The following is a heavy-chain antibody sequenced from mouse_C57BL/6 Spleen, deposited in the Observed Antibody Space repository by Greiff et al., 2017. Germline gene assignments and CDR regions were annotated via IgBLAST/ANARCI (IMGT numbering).Heavy chain of an antibody. CDR2: ISSGSSTI. V-gene: IGHV5-17*01. D-gene: IGHD1-1*01. CDR3: ARWGHGSSSRYFDV. CDR1: GFTFSDYG. J-gene: IGHJ1*03. Sequence: EVHLVESGGGLVKPGGSLKLSCAASGFTFSDYGMHWVRQAPEKGLEWVAYISSGSSTIYYADTVKGRFTISRDNAKNTLFLQMTSRRSEDTAMYYCARWGHGSSSRYFDVWGTGTTVTVSS.